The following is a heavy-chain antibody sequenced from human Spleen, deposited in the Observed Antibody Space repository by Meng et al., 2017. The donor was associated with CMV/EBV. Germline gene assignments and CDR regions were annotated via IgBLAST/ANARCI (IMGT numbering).Heavy chain of an antibody. CDR1: GSTSSDYY. V-gene: IGHV3-11*01. CDR2: ISTSGSTI. D-gene: IGHD6-13*01. CDR3: VRTAAACTRRLDY. Sequence: GESLRLSCAASGSTSSDYYMSWIRQDPGKGLEWLSYISTSGSTIYYADSVEGRFTISSDNAKNSLYLQMNSLRTEDTAVYYCVRTAAACTRRLDYWGQGTLVTVSS. J-gene: IGHJ4*02.